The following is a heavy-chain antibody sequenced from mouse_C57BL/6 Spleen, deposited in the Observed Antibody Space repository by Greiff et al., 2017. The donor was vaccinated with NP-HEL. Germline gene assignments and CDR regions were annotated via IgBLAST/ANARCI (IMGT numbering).Heavy chain of an antibody. CDR2: IDPENGDT. CDR3: TTSYDTGYFDV. V-gene: IGHV14-4*01. D-gene: IGHD2-3*01. CDR1: GFNIKDDY. J-gene: IGHJ1*03. Sequence: VQLQQSGAELVRPGASVKLSCTASGFNIKDDYMHWVKQRPEQGLEWIGWIDPENGDTEYASKFQGKATITADTSSNTAYLQLSSLTSEDTAVYYCTTSYDTGYFDVWGTGTTVTVSS.